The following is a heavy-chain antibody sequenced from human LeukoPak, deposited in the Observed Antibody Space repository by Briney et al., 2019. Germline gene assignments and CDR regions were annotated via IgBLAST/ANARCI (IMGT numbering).Heavy chain of an antibody. CDR3: ARVEGGWYGYSLVAY. CDR1: GFTFSSYW. J-gene: IGHJ4*02. Sequence: GGSLTLSCAASGFTFSSYWMSWIRQAPGKGLEWVANIKQDGSEKYYVASVKGRFTISRDNAKNSLYLQMNRLRAEDTAVYYCARVEGGWYGYSLVAYWGQGTLVTVSS. CDR2: IKQDGSEK. V-gene: IGHV3-7*01. D-gene: IGHD6-19*01.